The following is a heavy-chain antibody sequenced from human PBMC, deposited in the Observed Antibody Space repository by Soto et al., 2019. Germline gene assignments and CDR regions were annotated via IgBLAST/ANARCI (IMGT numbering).Heavy chain of an antibody. CDR2: INHSGST. D-gene: IGHD3-3*01. Sequence: SETLSLTCAVYGGSFSGYYWSWIRQPPGKGLEWIGEINHSGSTNYNPSLKSRVTISVDTSKNQFSLKLSSVTAADTAVYYCGRGRTYYDFWSGYSPAFDIWGQGTMVTVSS. V-gene: IGHV4-34*01. J-gene: IGHJ3*02. CDR3: GRGRTYYDFWSGYSPAFDI. CDR1: GGSFSGYY.